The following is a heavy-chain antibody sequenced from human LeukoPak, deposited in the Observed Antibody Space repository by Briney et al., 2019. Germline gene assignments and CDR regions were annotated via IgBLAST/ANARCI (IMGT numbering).Heavy chain of an antibody. CDR3: AKSFRSTSLDY. CDR1: YFTFSNYP. Sequence: GRSLRLSCAASYFTFSNYPFHWVRQAPGKGLEWVAAISYDGTNKYEADSVKGRFTISRDNSKDTLFLQMNSLRPEDTAIYYCAKSFRSTSLDYWGQGTLVTVSS. D-gene: IGHD2-2*01. CDR2: ISYDGTNK. V-gene: IGHV3-30*18. J-gene: IGHJ4*02.